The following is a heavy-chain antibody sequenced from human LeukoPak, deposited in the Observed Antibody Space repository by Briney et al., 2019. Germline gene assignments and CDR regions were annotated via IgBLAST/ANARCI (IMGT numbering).Heavy chain of an antibody. J-gene: IGHJ3*02. CDR2: INWNGGST. CDR1: GFTFDDYG. V-gene: IGHV3-20*04. D-gene: IGHD2-15*01. CDR3: ARGYCSGGSCYFLRANAFDI. Sequence: GGSLRLSCAASGFTFDDYGMSWVRQAPGKGLEWVSGINWNGGSTGYADSVKGRFTISRDNAKNSLYLQMNSLRAEDTALYYCARGYCSGGSCYFLRANAFDIWGQGTMVTVSS.